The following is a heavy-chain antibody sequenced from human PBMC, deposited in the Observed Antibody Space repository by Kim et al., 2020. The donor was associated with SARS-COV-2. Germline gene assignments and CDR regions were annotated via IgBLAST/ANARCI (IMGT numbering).Heavy chain of an antibody. CDR2: ISYDGSDQ. V-gene: IGHV3-30*03. J-gene: IGHJ6*02. D-gene: IGHD3-10*01. CDR1: GFSFSDHA. Sequence: GGSLRLSCAASGFSFSDHAMHWVRQSPGKGLEWVAVISYDGSDQYSADAVKGRLSISRDMSKNTLYLQISSLTPEDTAVYYCSTDRGKREFHYGMVVWG. CDR3: STDRGKREFHYGMVV.